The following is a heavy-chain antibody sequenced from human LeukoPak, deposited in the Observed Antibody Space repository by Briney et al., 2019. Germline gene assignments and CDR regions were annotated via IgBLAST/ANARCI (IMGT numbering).Heavy chain of an antibody. Sequence: PGRSLRLSCAASGFTFSHYGVHWVRQAPGKGLEWVAVISYDGNKKYYADSVKGRFTISRDNSRGILYPQMNTLRPEDTAVYYCAKVSRLIGYFYLDVWGNGTTVTVSS. CDR2: ISYDGNKK. V-gene: IGHV3-30*04. CDR1: GFTFSHYG. J-gene: IGHJ6*03. D-gene: IGHD3-16*01. CDR3: AKVSRLIGYFYLDV.